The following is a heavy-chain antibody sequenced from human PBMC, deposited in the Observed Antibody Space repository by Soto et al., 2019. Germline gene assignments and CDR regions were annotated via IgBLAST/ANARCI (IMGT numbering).Heavy chain of an antibody. CDR1: GSTFTSYD. CDR3: ARGFRTYYDILTGYYNVDY. J-gene: IGHJ4*02. CDR2: MNPNSGNT. V-gene: IGHV1-8*01. D-gene: IGHD3-9*01. Sequence: ASVTVSCKASGSTFTSYDINWVRQATGQGLEWMGWMNPNSGNTGYAQKFQGRVTMTRNTSISTAYMELSSLRSEDTAVYYCARGFRTYYDILTGYYNVDYWGQGTLVTVSS.